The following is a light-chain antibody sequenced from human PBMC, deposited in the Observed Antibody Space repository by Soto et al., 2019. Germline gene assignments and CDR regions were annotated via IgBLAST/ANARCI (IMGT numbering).Light chain of an antibody. CDR3: QQYGTSPAT. CDR1: QTVSSNF. V-gene: IGKV3-20*01. CDR2: GSS. Sequence: EIVLTQSPGTLSLSPGDRATLSCSASQTVSSNFLAWYQQRPAQARRLLIHGSSTSATGITDRFSGSVSGTDFTLIISGMEPEDCAVYYCQQYGTSPATFGQGTKVDIK. J-gene: IGKJ1*01.